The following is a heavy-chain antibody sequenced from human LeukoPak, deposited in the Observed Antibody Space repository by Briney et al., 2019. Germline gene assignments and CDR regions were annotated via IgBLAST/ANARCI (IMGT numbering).Heavy chain of an antibody. CDR1: GYTFTDYY. D-gene: IGHD3-9*01. J-gene: IGHJ5*02. CDR2: INVKSGDT. CDR3: ARSYYDVLTGNYMWLAP. Sequence: GASVKVSCKASGYTFTDYYIHWVRQAPGQGLEWMGWINVKSGDTFFAQTFQGRVTLTGDTSINTAYMELSRLRSDDTAVFYCARSYYDVLTGNYMWLAPWGQGTLVTVSS. V-gene: IGHV1-2*02.